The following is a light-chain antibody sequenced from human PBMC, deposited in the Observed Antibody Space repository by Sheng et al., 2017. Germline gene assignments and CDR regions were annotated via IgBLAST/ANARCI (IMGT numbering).Light chain of an antibody. J-gene: IGLJ3*02. CDR3: NSYAGSTTWV. CDR1: SSDVGRFNW. CDR2: EVT. Sequence: QPALTQPPSASGSPGQSVNISCTGTSSDVGRFNWVSWYQLHPGKGPKLLIYEVTKRPSGVPDRFSGSKSANTASLTISGLQPEDSADYFCNSYAGSTTWVFGGGTKLTVL. V-gene: IGLV2-8*01.